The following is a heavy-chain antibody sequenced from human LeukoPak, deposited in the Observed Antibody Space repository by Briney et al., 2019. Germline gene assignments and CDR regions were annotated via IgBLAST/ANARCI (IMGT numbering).Heavy chain of an antibody. CDR3: ANLKRGGYSGYDFA. J-gene: IGHJ5*02. D-gene: IGHD5-12*01. CDR2: ISGSGGST. V-gene: IGHV3-23*01. Sequence: GGSLRLSCAASGFTFSSYAMSWVRQAPGKGLEWVSAISGSGGSTYYADSVKGRFTISRDNSKNTLYLQMNSLRAEDTAVCYCANLKRGGYSGYDFAWGQGTLVTVSS. CDR1: GFTFSSYA.